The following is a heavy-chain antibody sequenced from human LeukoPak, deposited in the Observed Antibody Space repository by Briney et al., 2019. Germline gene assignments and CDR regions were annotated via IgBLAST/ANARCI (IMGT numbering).Heavy chain of an antibody. V-gene: IGHV1-24*01. Sequence: ASVKVSCKVSGYTLTELSMHWVRQAPGKGLEWMGGFDPEDGETIYAQKFQGRVTMTRDTSTSTVYMELSSLRSEDTAVYYCARVSLTGDYWGQGTLVTVSS. J-gene: IGHJ4*02. CDR1: GYTLTELS. CDR3: ARVSLTGDY. CDR2: FDPEDGET. D-gene: IGHD7-27*01.